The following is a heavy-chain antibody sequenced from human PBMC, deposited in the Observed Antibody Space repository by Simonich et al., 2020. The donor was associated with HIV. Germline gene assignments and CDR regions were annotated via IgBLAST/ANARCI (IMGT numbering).Heavy chain of an antibody. CDR1: GGSIISYY. CDR2: IYYRGST. Sequence: QVQLQESGPGLVKPSETLSLTCTVSGGSIISYYWSWIRQPPGKGLEWIVYIYYRGSTNYNPSLKSRVTISVDTSKNQFSLKLSSVTAADTAVYYCARRGHYYDSFDLWGRGTLVTVSS. D-gene: IGHD3-22*01. CDR3: ARRGHYYDSFDL. J-gene: IGHJ2*01. V-gene: IGHV4-59*12.